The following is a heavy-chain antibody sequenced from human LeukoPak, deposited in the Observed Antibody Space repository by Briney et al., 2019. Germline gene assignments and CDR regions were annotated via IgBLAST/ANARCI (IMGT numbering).Heavy chain of an antibody. Sequence: AGGSLRLSCETSGFTLKNYWMSWLRRASGKGLEWVSRSKYDGSTAMYAESVKGRFTISRDNARGTLYLQMNSLRVDDTAVYYCAKSDWFDPCGRGILVTVSS. CDR3: AKSDWFDP. CDR1: GFTLKNYW. V-gene: IGHV3-74*03. CDR2: SKYDGSTA. J-gene: IGHJ5*02.